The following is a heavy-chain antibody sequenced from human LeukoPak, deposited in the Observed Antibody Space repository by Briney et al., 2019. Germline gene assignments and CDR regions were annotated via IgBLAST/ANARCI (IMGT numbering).Heavy chain of an antibody. CDR3: AREPIAHIAVAGTIDY. Sequence: GASVKVSCKASGYTFTGYYMHWVRQAPGQGLEWMGWINPNSGGTNYAQKFQGGVTMTRDTSISTAYMELSRLRSDDTAVYYCAREPIAHIAVAGTIDYWGQGTLVTVSS. V-gene: IGHV1-2*02. CDR2: INPNSGGT. J-gene: IGHJ4*02. CDR1: GYTFTGYY. D-gene: IGHD6-19*01.